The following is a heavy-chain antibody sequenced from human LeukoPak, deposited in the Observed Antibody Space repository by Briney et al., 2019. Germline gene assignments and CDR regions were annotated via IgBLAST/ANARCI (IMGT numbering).Heavy chain of an antibody. V-gene: IGHV3-11*01. CDR3: TRSDYYDSSGYYSFFDY. J-gene: IGHJ4*02. D-gene: IGHD3-22*01. CDR2: ISSSGSTI. Sequence: PGGSLRLSCAASGFTFSDYYMSWIRQAPGKGLEWVSYISSSGSTIYYADSVKGRFTISRDNAKNSLYLQMNSLRAEDTAVYYCTRSDYYDSSGYYSFFDYWGQGTLVTVSS. CDR1: GFTFSDYY.